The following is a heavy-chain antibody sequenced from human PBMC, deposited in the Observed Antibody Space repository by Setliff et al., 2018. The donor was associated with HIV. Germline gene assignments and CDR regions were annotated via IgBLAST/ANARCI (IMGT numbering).Heavy chain of an antibody. CDR1: GGSISNQY. V-gene: IGHV4-59*11. CDR3: ARRPPYSSSPRDFFDF. D-gene: IGHD6-6*01. CDR2: ISHSGGT. J-gene: IGHJ4*02. Sequence: SETLSLTCTVSGGSISNQYWSWIRQPQGKGLEWIGEISHSGGTNYNPSLESRLTISIDTSRNQFSLRLTSVSVADTAVYFCARRPPYSSSPRDFFDFWGPGTLVTVSS.